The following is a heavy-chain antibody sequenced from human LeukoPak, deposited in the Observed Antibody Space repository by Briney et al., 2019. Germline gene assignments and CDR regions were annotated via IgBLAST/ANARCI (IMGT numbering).Heavy chain of an antibody. V-gene: IGHV3-21*01. CDR2: ISSSSSYI. D-gene: IGHD2-2*02. J-gene: IGHJ4*02. Sequence: GGSLRLSCAASGFTFSSYSMNWVRQAPGKGLEWVSSISSSSSYIYYADSVKVRFTISRDNAKNSLYLQMNSLRAEDTAVYYCARDRYCSSTSCYTDYWGQGTLVTVSS. CDR3: ARDRYCSSTSCYTDY. CDR1: GFTFSSYS.